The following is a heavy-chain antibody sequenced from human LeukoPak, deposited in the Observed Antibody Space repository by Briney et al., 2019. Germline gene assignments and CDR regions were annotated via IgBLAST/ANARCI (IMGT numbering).Heavy chain of an antibody. V-gene: IGHV3-30*18. CDR1: GFTFTSHD. Sequence: GGSLRLSCAASGFTFTSHDMHWVRQSPVKGLEWVAVTSYDGSNKYYADSVKGRFTISRDNSKNTLYLQMNSLRPEDTAVYSCAKSGQGSSYARPYRFDSWGQGTLVTVSS. D-gene: IGHD5-18*01. CDR2: TSYDGSNK. CDR3: AKSGQGSSYARPYRFDS. J-gene: IGHJ5*01.